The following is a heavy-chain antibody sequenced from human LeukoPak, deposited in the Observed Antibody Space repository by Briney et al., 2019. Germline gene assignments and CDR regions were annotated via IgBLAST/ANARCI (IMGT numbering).Heavy chain of an antibody. Sequence: SETLSLTCAVSGGPFSHYYWTWIRQPPGKGLEWIGEINESGNTNYDPSLRSRVTIPVDRSKNHLSLNVTSVTAADTAVYYCASRIGRYLYYFGMDVWGQGTTVTVSS. CDR1: GGPFSHYY. CDR2: INESGNT. J-gene: IGHJ6*02. D-gene: IGHD1-26*01. CDR3: ASRIGRYLYYFGMDV. V-gene: IGHV4-34*01.